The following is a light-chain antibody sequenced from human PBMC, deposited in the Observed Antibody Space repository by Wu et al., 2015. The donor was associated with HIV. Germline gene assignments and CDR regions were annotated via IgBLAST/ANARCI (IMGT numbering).Light chain of an antibody. CDR2: AAS. V-gene: IGKV1-39*01. J-gene: IGKJ2*01. CDR1: QNIDNY. Sequence: DIQVTQSPSSLSASVGDRVTITCRAGQNIDNYFNWYQQKPGKAPKLLIYAASTLQSGVPSRFSGGGSGTDFTLTINSLQPEDFATYYCQQTYGSPPYTFGQGTKLEI. CDR3: QQTYGSPPYT.